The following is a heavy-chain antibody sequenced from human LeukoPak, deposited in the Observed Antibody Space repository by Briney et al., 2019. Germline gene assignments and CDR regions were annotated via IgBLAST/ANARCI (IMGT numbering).Heavy chain of an antibody. Sequence: SETLSLTCTVSGGSLSSSSHYWAWIRQPPGKGLEWIANICYSGNTYYNPSLKSRVTISLDMSKNHFSLRVGSLTAADTAVYYCAREKIGTGTILGKDYYYMDVWGKGTTVTVSS. J-gene: IGHJ6*03. D-gene: IGHD1-1*01. CDR3: AREKIGTGTILGKDYYYMDV. V-gene: IGHV4-39*07. CDR1: GGSLSSSSHY. CDR2: ICYSGNT.